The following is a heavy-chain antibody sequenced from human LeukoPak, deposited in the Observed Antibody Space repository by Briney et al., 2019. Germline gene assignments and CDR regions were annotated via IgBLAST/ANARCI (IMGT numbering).Heavy chain of an antibody. V-gene: IGHV3-74*01. CDR3: AKYGPQDSGSSHFDY. CDR1: GFTFSSYW. Sequence: PGGSLRLSCAASGFTFSSYWMHWVRQAPGEGLVWVSHINGDGGTTTHADSVKGRFTISRDNAKNTLYLQMNSLRAEDTAIYYCAKYGPQDSGSSHFDYWGQGALVTVSS. J-gene: IGHJ4*02. D-gene: IGHD1-26*01. CDR2: INGDGGTT.